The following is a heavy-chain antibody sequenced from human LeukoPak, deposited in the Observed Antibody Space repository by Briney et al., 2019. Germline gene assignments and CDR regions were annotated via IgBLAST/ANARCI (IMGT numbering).Heavy chain of an antibody. Sequence: ASVKVSCKASGYTFTGCYMHWVRQAPGQGLEWMGWINPNSGDTNYAQKFQGRVTMTRDTSISTAYMELSRLRSDDTAVYYCAGTRRRSNWFDPWGQGTLVTVSS. V-gene: IGHV1-2*02. D-gene: IGHD5-24*01. CDR1: GYTFTGCY. CDR2: INPNSGDT. J-gene: IGHJ5*02. CDR3: AGTRRRSNWFDP.